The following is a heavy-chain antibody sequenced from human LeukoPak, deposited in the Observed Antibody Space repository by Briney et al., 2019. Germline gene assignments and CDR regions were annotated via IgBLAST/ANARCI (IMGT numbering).Heavy chain of an antibody. J-gene: IGHJ4*02. CDR1: GFTFSSCS. V-gene: IGHV3-21*01. CDR2: ISSSSSYI. CDR3: AKDLLAAAVDY. Sequence: GGSLRLSCAASGFTFSSCSMNWVRQAPGKGLEWVSSISSSSSYIYYADSVKGRFTISRDSAKNSLYLQMNSLRAEDTAVYYCAKDLLAAAVDYWGQGTLVTVSS. D-gene: IGHD6-13*01.